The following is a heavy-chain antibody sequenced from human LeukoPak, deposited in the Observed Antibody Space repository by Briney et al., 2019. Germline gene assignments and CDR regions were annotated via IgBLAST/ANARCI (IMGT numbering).Heavy chain of an antibody. Sequence: GGSLRLSCAASGFTVSSNYISWVRQAPGKGLEWVSVIYSGGSTHYADSVKGRFTISRDNSKNTPHLQMNSLRVEDTAVYYCTKGATRGSSGPDYWGQGTLVTVSS. CDR1: GFTVSSNY. D-gene: IGHD6-19*01. V-gene: IGHV3-66*01. J-gene: IGHJ4*02. CDR2: IYSGGST. CDR3: TKGATRGSSGPDY.